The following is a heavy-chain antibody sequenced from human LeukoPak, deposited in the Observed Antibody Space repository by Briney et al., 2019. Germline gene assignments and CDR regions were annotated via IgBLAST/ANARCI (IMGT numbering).Heavy chain of an antibody. V-gene: IGHV4-61*01. CDR1: GGSVSNSLYY. D-gene: IGHD3-22*01. CDR2: IYYNGDT. Sequence: SETLSLTCTVSGGSVSNSLYYWSWIRQPPGKGLEWIGYIYYNGDTNYNPSLKSRVIISIDTSSNQFSLRLNSMTAADTAVYYCARENYYDGSGSPSASAPVDHWGQGTLVTVSS. CDR3: ARENYYDGSGSPSASAPVDH. J-gene: IGHJ4*02.